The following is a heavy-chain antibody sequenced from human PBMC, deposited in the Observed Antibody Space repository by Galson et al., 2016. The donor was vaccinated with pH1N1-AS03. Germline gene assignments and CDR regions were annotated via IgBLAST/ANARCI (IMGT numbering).Heavy chain of an antibody. CDR3: AREVHFSGPLDY. Sequence: SLRLSCAASGFTFSNFGMHWVRQSPGKGLEWVSALSNSAASTYYADSVKGRFTISRDNSKNTLYLQMNSLRAEDTAIYYCAREVHFSGPLDYWGQGTLVTVSS. D-gene: IGHD6-19*01. J-gene: IGHJ4*02. V-gene: IGHV3-23*01. CDR1: GFTFSNFG. CDR2: LSNSAAST.